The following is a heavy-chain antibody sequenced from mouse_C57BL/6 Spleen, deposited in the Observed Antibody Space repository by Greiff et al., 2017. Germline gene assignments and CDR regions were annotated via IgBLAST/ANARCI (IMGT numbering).Heavy chain of an antibody. CDR1: GYAFSSSW. V-gene: IGHV1-82*01. CDR2: IYPGDGDT. J-gene: IGHJ1*03. Sequence: QVQLQQSGPELVKPGASVKISCKASGYAFSSSWMNWVKQRPGKGLEWIGRIYPGDGDTNYKGKFKGKATLTADKSSSTAYMQLSSLTSEDSAVYFCARSDSPWYFDVWGTGTTVTVSS. CDR3: ARSDSPWYFDV.